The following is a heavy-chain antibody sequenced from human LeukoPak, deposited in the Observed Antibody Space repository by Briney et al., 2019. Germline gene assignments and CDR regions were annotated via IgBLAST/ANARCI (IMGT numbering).Heavy chain of an antibody. Sequence: ASVKVSCKASGYTFTSYGISWVRQAPGQGLEWMGWISAYSGNTNYAQKLQGRVTMTTDTSTSTAYMELRSLRSDDTAVYYCARCGCSSTSCYAGYWFDPWGQGTLVTVSS. CDR2: ISAYSGNT. CDR3: ARCGCSSTSCYAGYWFDP. CDR1: GYTFTSYG. J-gene: IGHJ5*02. D-gene: IGHD2-2*01. V-gene: IGHV1-18*01.